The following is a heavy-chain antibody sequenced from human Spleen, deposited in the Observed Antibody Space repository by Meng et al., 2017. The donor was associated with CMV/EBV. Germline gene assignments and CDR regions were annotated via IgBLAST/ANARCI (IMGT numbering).Heavy chain of an antibody. D-gene: IGHD3-3*01. V-gene: IGHV3-21*01. CDR1: GFTFSSYS. CDR3: ARNPYYDFWSGYYDYYGMDV. CDR2: ISSSSSYI. J-gene: IGHJ6*02. Sequence: GGSLRLSCAASGFTFSSYSMNWVRQAPGKGLEWVSSISSSSSYIYYADSVKGRFTISRDNAKNSLYLQMNSLRAEDTAVYYCARNPYYDFWSGYYDYYGMDVWGQGTTDTVSS.